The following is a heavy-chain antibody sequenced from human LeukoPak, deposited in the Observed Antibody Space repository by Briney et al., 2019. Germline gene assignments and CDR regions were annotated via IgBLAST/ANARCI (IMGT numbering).Heavy chain of an antibody. CDR1: GGSISSYY. CDR3: ARELITKADAFDI. Sequence: SETLSLTCTVSGGSISSYYWSWIRQPPGKGLEWIGYIYYSGSTNYNPSLKSRVTMSVDTSKNQLSLKLTSVTAADTAVYYCARELITKADAFDIWGQGTVVTVSS. J-gene: IGHJ3*02. CDR2: IYYSGST. D-gene: IGHD1-20*01. V-gene: IGHV4-59*12.